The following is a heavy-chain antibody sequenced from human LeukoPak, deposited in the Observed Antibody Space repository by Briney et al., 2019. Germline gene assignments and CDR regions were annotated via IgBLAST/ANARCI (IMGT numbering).Heavy chain of an antibody. D-gene: IGHD6-19*01. CDR1: GGSISSYY. V-gene: IGHV4-59*01. J-gene: IGHJ4*02. CDR3: ARATVAGGIYFDY. CDR2: IYYSGST. Sequence: SQTLSLTCTVSGGSISSYYWSRIRQPPGKGLEWIGYIYYSGSTNYNPSLKSRVTISVDTSKNQFSLKLSSVTAADTAVYYCARATVAGGIYFDYWGQGTLVTVSS.